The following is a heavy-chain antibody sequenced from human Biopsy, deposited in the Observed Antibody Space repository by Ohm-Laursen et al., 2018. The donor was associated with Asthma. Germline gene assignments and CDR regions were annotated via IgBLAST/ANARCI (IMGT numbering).Heavy chain of an antibody. CDR3: ARTTYGDDGFDP. CDR1: GGSISSGGYY. CDR2: IYDSGST. V-gene: IGHV4-31*03. Sequence: TLSLTCSVSGGSISSGGYYWSWIRQHPGKGLEWIGYIYDSGSTYYNPSLKSRLTIAVDPSKNQFSLKVTSVTAADTAVYYCARTTYGDDGFDPWGQGTLVTVSS. D-gene: IGHD4-17*01. J-gene: IGHJ5*02.